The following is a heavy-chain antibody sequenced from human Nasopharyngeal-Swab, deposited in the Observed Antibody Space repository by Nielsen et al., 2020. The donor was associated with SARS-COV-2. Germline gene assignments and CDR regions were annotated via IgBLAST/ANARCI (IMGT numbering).Heavy chain of an antibody. CDR2: IYYRGST. D-gene: IGHD2-15*01. Sequence: IRQPPGKGLEWIGSIYYRGSTYYNPSLKSRVTISVDTSKNQFSLKLSSVTAADTAVYYCARRILYDGMDVWGQGTTVTVSS. V-gene: IGHV4-39*07. J-gene: IGHJ6*02. CDR3: ARRILYDGMDV.